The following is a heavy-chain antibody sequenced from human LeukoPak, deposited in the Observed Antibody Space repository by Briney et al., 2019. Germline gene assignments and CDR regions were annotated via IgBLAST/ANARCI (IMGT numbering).Heavy chain of an antibody. CDR3: ARWLLSGYYYYGMDV. CDR2: ISGSTGST. CDR1: GFTFSNYA. D-gene: IGHD3-3*01. J-gene: IGHJ6*02. Sequence: GGSLRLSCAASGFTFSNYAMNWVRQAPGKGLEWVSLISGSTGSTYYADSVKGRFSISRDNSKNTIYLQMNSLRAEDTAVYYCARWLLSGYYYYGMDVWGQGTTVTVSS. V-gene: IGHV3-23*01.